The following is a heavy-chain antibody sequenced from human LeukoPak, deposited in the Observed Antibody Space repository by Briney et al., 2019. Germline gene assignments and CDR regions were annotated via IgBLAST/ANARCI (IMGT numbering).Heavy chain of an antibody. V-gene: IGHV1-24*01. J-gene: IGHJ4*02. CDR3: TMYTSCTGGSCNSRPEDTFDH. Sequence: ASVKVSCKVSGYTLTKLAMHWVGQAPGKGLEWMGGFDTEDGETIYAQKFQDRVTMTEDTSTDTAYMELSSLRSEDTAVYYCTMYTSCTGGSCNSRPEDTFDHWGQGTLVIVSS. D-gene: IGHD2-15*01. CDR2: FDTEDGET. CDR1: GYTLTKLA.